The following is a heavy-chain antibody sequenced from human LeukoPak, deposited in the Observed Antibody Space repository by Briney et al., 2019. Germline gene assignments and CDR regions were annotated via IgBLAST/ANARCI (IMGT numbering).Heavy chain of an antibody. Sequence: PGGSLRLSCAASGFTFSSYWMSWVRQAPGKGLEWVANIKQDGSEKYYVDSVKGRFTISRDNAKNSLFLQMNSLRAEDTAVYYCAAPWVYDSGGYCYYWGQGTLVTVSS. CDR3: AAPWVYDSGGYCYY. V-gene: IGHV3-7*03. J-gene: IGHJ4*02. CDR2: IKQDGSEK. D-gene: IGHD3-22*01. CDR1: GFTFSSYW.